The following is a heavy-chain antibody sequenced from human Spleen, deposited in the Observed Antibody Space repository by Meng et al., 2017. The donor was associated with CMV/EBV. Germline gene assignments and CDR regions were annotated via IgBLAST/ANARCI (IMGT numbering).Heavy chain of an antibody. D-gene: IGHD2-2*01. V-gene: IGHV3-53*01. CDR2: LDSTNKT. CDR3: VRDSPPRYCSRASCYQYSMDV. CDR1: GFTFSSYE. J-gene: IGHJ6*02. Sequence: GESLKISCAASGFTFSSYEMNWVRQAPGKGLEWVSALDSTNKTYYADSVKGRFTISRDNFKNTLYLQMNSVRAEDTAVYYCVRDSPPRYCSRASCYQYSMDVWGQGTTVTVSS.